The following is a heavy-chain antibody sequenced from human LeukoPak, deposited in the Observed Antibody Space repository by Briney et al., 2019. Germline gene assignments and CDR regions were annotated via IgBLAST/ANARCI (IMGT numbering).Heavy chain of an antibody. J-gene: IGHJ4*02. V-gene: IGHV4-34*01. CDR3: ARGPASVVAPSYYFDY. CDR2: INHSGST. D-gene: IGHD2-15*01. Sequence: SETLSLTCTVSGGSISSYYWSWVRQPPGKGLEWIGEINHSGSTNYNPSLKSRVTISVDTSKNQFSLKLSSVTAADTAVYYCARGPASVVAPSYYFDYWGQGTLVTVSS. CDR1: GGSISSYY.